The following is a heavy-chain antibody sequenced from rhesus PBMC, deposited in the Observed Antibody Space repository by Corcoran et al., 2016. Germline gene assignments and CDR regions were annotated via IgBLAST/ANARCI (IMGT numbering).Heavy chain of an antibody. Sequence: QLQLQESGPGLVKPSETLSLTCAVSGYSISSGYGWSWIRQPPGKGLEGIGYISYSGSTSYNPSLKSRVTISRDTSKNQFSLKLSSVTAADTAVYYCARKYYEDDYGYYYWYFDLWGPGTPITISS. CDR1: GYSISSGYG. D-gene: IGHD3-9*01. CDR2: ISYSGST. V-gene: IGHV4-122*02. J-gene: IGHJ2*01. CDR3: ARKYYEDDYGYYYWYFDL.